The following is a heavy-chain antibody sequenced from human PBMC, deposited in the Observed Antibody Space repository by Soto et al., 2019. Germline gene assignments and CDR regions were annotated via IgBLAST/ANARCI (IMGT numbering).Heavy chain of an antibody. J-gene: IGHJ4*02. CDR2: ITPIFSTT. D-gene: IGHD3-10*01. CDR3: ARGGGSGTYNAAYFDF. Sequence: QVQLVQSGAEVKKPGSSVKVSCRASGGTFIRDIVTWVRQAPGQGLEWMGGITPIFSTTNYAQKFRGRVTITEDKSTNTAYMELSSLTSEDTAVYYCARGGGSGTYNAAYFDFWGQGTLVTVSS. CDR1: GGTFIRDI. V-gene: IGHV1-69*06.